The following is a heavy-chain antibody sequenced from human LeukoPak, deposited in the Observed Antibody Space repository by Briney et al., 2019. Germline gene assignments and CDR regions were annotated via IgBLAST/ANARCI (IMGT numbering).Heavy chain of an antibody. CDR2: IYYSGST. V-gene: IGHV4-39*01. CDR3: ARQDSSSWIRRWFDP. Sequence: SETLSLTCTVSGGSISSSSYYWGWIRQPPGKGLEWIGSIYYSGSTYYNPSLKSRATISVDTSKNQFSLKLSSVTAADTAVYYCARQDSSSWIRRWFDPWGQGTLVTVSS. J-gene: IGHJ5*02. CDR1: GGSISSSSYY. D-gene: IGHD6-13*01.